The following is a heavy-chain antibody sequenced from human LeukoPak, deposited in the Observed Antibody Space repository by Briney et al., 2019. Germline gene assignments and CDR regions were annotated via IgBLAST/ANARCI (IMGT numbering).Heavy chain of an antibody. J-gene: IGHJ3*02. CDR3: ARALTSYSGSYFNAFDI. Sequence: GGSLRLSCAASGFTFSSYGMHWVRQAPGKGLEWVAVIWYDGSNKYYADSVKGRFTISRDNSKNTLYLQMNSLRAEDTAVYYCARALTSYSGSYFNAFDIWGQGTMVTVSS. CDR1: GFTFSSYG. CDR2: IWYDGSNK. D-gene: IGHD1-26*01. V-gene: IGHV3-33*01.